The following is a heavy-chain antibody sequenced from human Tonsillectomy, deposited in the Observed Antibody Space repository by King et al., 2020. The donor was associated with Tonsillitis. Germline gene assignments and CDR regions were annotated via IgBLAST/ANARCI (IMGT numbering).Heavy chain of an antibody. CDR2: IIPILGIA. CDR3: ARHAPTIDFGIRYFDL. Sequence: QLVQSGAEVKKPGSSVKVSCKASGGTFSFSAISWVRQAPGQGLEWMGRIIPILGIAVHAQKFQGRVTITADKSTSTAYMELSSLRSEDTAVYYCARHAPTIDFGIRYFDLWGRGTLVTVSS. D-gene: IGHD3-16*01. V-gene: IGHV1-69*04. CDR1: GGTFSFSA. J-gene: IGHJ2*01.